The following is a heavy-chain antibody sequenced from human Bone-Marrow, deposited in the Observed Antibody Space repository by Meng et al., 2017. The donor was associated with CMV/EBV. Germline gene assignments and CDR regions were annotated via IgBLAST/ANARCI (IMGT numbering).Heavy chain of an antibody. CDR1: GFIFSDYY. CDR2: ISGRDGTI. J-gene: IGHJ4*02. Sequence: QVQLVESGGGLVKPGGSLRLSCAASGFIFSDYYMTWIRQAPGKGLEWISYISGRDGTIYYADSVKGRFTISRDNTKNSLYLHMNSLRAEDTAMYYCARKVTAIDFWGQGTLVTVSS. CDR3: ARKVTAIDF. V-gene: IGHV3-11*01.